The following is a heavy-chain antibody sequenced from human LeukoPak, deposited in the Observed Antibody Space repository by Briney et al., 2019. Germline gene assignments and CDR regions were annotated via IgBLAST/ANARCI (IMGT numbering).Heavy chain of an antibody. V-gene: IGHV4-34*01. CDR3: ARESSTEYNWFDP. Sequence: PSETLSLTCTVSGGSISSYYWSWIRQPPGKGLEWIGEINHSGSTNYNPSLKSRVTISVDTSKNQFSLKLSSVTAADTAVYYCARESSTEYNWFDPWGQGTLVTVSS. D-gene: IGHD2-2*01. CDR1: GGSISSYY. CDR2: INHSGST. J-gene: IGHJ5*02.